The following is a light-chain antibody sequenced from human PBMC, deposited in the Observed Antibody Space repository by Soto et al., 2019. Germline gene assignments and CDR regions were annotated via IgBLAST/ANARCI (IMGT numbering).Light chain of an antibody. CDR3: SSYTSSSTV. Sequence: QSALTQPASVSGSPGQSITISCTGTTSDVGGYNYVSWYQQHPGKAPKLMIYEVSNRPSGVSNRFSGYKSGNTASLTISGLQAEDEADYYCSSYTSSSTVFGGATKLTVL. CDR2: EVS. J-gene: IGLJ3*02. CDR1: TSDVGGYNY. V-gene: IGLV2-14*01.